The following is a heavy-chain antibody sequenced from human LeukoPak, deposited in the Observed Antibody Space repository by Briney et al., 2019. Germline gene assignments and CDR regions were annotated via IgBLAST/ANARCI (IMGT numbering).Heavy chain of an antibody. V-gene: IGHV4-34*01. Sequence: SETLSLTCAVYGGSFSGYYWSWIRQPPGKGLEWIGEINHSGSTNYNPSLKRRVTISVDTSKNQFSLKLSSVTAADTAVYYCARDTPPKGVVVVAATHNWFDPWGQGTLVTVSS. J-gene: IGHJ5*02. CDR1: GGSFSGYY. CDR2: INHSGST. D-gene: IGHD2-15*01. CDR3: ARDTPPKGVVVVAATHNWFDP.